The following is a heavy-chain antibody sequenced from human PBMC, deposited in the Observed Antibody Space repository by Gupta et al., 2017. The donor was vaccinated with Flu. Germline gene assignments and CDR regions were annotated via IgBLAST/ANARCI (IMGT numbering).Heavy chain of an antibody. Sequence: EVQLLESGGGLVQPGGSLRLSCAASGFTFSSYAMSWVRQAPGKGLEWVSAISGSGGSTYYADSVKGRFTISRDNSKNTLYLQMNSLRAEDTAVYYCAKSLPKLRFLEWSDQKNNYFDYWGQGTLVTVSS. CDR1: GFTFSSYA. J-gene: IGHJ4*02. CDR2: ISGSGGST. D-gene: IGHD3-3*01. CDR3: AKSLPKLRFLEWSDQKNNYFDY. V-gene: IGHV3-23*01.